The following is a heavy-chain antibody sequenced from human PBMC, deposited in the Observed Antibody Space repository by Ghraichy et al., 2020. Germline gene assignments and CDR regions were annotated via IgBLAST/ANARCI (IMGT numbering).Heavy chain of an antibody. D-gene: IGHD2-2*01. V-gene: IGHV3-21*01. Sequence: GGSLRLSCAASGFTFSSYSMNWVRQAPGKGLEWVSSISSSSSYIYYADSVKGRFTISRDNAKNSLYLQMNSLRAEYTAVYYCARVRGVPAAPDYWGQGTLVTVSS. CDR2: ISSSSSYI. J-gene: IGHJ4*02. CDR3: ARVRGVPAAPDY. CDR1: GFTFSSYS.